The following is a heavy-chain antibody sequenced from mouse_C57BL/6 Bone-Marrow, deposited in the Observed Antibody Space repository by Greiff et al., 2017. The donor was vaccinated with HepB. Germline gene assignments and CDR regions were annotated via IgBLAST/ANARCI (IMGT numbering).Heavy chain of an antibody. J-gene: IGHJ3*01. D-gene: IGHD2-4*01. V-gene: IGHV1-81*01. CDR3: ARPDYGAWFAY. CDR2: IYPRSGNT. CDR1: GYTFTSYG. Sequence: QVQLQQSGAELARPGASVKLSCKASGYTFTSYGISWVKQRTGQGLEWIGEIYPRSGNTYYNEKFKGKATLTADTSSSTAYMELRSRTSEDSAVYVCARPDYGAWFAYWGQGTLVTVSA.